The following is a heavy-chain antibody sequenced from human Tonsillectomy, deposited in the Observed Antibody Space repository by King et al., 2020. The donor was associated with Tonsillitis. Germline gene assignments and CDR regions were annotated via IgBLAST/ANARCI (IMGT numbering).Heavy chain of an antibody. Sequence: VQLVESRGGLVQPGGSLRLSCAASGITFSSYWMNWVRQAPGKGLEWVAIIKQDGSQKYYVDSVKGRFTISRDNAQNSLYLQMNSLRAEDTAVYYCVAGRGWLFDYWGQGTLVTVS. V-gene: IGHV3-7*01. D-gene: IGHD6-19*01. CDR1: GITFSSYW. CDR3: VAGRGWLFDY. J-gene: IGHJ4*02. CDR2: IKQDGSQK.